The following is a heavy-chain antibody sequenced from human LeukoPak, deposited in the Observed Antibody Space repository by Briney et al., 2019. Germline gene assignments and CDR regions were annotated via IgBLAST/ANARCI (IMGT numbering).Heavy chain of an antibody. CDR2: ISYDGSNK. V-gene: IGHV3-30*03. CDR1: GFTFSSYG. Sequence: GGFLRLSCAASGFTFSSYGMHWVRQAPGKGLEWVAVISYDGSNKYYADSVKGRFTISRDNSKNTLYLQMNSLRAEDTAVYYCARDIRFLEWLSPTDAFDIWGQGTMVTVSS. J-gene: IGHJ3*02. D-gene: IGHD3-3*01. CDR3: ARDIRFLEWLSPTDAFDI.